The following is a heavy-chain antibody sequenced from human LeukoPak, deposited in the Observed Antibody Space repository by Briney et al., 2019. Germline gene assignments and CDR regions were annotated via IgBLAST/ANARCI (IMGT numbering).Heavy chain of an antibody. D-gene: IGHD5-24*01. CDR1: GFTFSSYW. CDR3: ARRIQGMAPYYFDY. CDR2: INSDGGST. J-gene: IGHJ4*02. Sequence: GGSLRLSCTASGFTFSSYWMHWVRQAPGKGMGWVSLINSDGGSTTYADSVKGRFTISRDNAKNTLYLQMNSLRAEDTAVDYYARRIQGMAPYYFDYWGQGTLVTVSS. V-gene: IGHV3-74*01.